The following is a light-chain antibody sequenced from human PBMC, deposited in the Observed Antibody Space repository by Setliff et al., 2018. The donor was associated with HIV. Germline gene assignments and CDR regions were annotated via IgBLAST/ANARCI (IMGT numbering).Light chain of an antibody. V-gene: IGLV2-14*01. J-gene: IGLJ1*01. CDR1: SSDVGGYNF. CDR3: SSFTSSSTHV. CDR2: EVS. Sequence: QSALTQPASVSGSPGQSITISCTGTSSDVGGYNFVSWYQQHPGKAPKLMVYEVSNRPPGVSNRFSGSKSGNTASLTISGLQAEDEADYYSSSFTSSSTHVFGTGTKV.